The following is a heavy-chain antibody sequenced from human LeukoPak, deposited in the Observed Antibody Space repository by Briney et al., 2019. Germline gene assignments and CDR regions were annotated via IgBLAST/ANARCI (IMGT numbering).Heavy chain of an antibody. CDR3: ARVESIAAAGYFDY. V-gene: IGHV1-2*02. D-gene: IGHD6-13*01. CDR1: XXXXXXYY. J-gene: IGHJ4*02. Sequence: ASVKVXCKXXXXXXXXYYXHWVRQAPGQGLEGMGWINPNSGGTNYAQKFQGRVTMTRDTSISTAYMELSRLRSDDTAVYYCARVESIAAAGYFDYWGQGTLVTVSS. CDR2: INPNSGGT.